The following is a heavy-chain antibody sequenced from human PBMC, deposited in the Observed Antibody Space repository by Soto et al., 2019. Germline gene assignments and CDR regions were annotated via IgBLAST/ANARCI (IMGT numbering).Heavy chain of an antibody. Sequence: PGGSLTLSCATSGFTFNTYWMHWVRQAPGKGLVWVSRINSDGSSTSYADSVKGRFTISRDNAKNTLYLQMKGLRAEDTAVYYCARYPYDSSGFFDHWGQGALVTVSS. CDR2: INSDGSST. J-gene: IGHJ4*02. CDR1: GFTFNTYW. CDR3: ARYPYDSSGFFDH. D-gene: IGHD3-22*01. V-gene: IGHV3-74*01.